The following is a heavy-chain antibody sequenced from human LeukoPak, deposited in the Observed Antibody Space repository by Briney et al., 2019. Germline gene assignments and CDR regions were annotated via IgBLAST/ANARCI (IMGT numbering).Heavy chain of an antibody. J-gene: IGHJ4*02. CDR2: INSDGSRT. Sequence: GGSRRLSCAASGFTFSSYWMHWVRQAPGKGLMWVSRINSDGSRTTYADSVRGRFTISRDNAKSTLYLQMNSLRAEDTAVYYCARVRDDYTYFDCWGQGTLVTVSS. V-gene: IGHV3-74*01. D-gene: IGHD4-11*01. CDR3: ARVRDDYTYFDC. CDR1: GFTFSSYW.